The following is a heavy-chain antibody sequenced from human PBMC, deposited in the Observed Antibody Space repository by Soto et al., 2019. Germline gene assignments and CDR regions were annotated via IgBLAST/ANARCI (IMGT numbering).Heavy chain of an antibody. Sequence: SLTCTVSGDSISGGNYYWTWIRQHPGRGLEWIGYIYYTGTTHYSPSLQSRVTMSVDTSKNQISLTLTSLTPADTAVYYCARGGIVVVVAATPRWFDPWGQGTLVTV. CDR2: IYYTGTT. CDR3: ARGGIVVVVAATPRWFDP. CDR1: GDSISGGNYY. D-gene: IGHD2-15*01. J-gene: IGHJ5*02. V-gene: IGHV4-31*03.